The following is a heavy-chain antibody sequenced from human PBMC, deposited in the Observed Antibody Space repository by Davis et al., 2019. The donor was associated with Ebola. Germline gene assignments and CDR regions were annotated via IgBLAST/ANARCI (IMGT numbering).Heavy chain of an antibody. Sequence: GESLKISCKGSGYSFTSYWIGWVRQMPGKGLEWMGIIYPGDSDTRYSPSFQGQVTISADKSISTAYLQWCSLKASDTATYYCARLRCGGDCWIDYWGQGTLVTVSS. CDR3: ARLRCGGDCWIDY. J-gene: IGHJ4*02. CDR1: GYSFTSYW. CDR2: IYPGDSDT. V-gene: IGHV5-51*01. D-gene: IGHD2-21*01.